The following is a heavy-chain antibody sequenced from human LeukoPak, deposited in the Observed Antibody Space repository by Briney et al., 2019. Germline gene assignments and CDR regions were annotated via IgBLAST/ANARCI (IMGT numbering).Heavy chain of an antibody. CDR1: GFTFTSYG. J-gene: IGHJ3*02. D-gene: IGHD3-10*01. V-gene: IGHV3-21*01. CDR2: IGTSGSYI. Sequence: GGSLRLSCTASGFTFTSYGMNWVRQAPGKGLEWVSFIGTSGSYIYYGDSVKGRGTISRDNAKNSLYLQMNGVSAEDTAVYYCARGRSITLLRGVAMSGGFVIWGEGAMVTVSS. CDR3: ARGRSITLLRGVAMSGGFVI.